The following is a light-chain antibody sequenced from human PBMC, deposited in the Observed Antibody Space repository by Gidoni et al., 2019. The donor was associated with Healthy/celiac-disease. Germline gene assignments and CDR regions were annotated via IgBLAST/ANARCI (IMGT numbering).Light chain of an antibody. J-gene: IGKJ2*03. CDR1: QSISSW. CDR3: QQYNSYPR. CDR2: KAS. Sequence: DIQLTQSPSTLSASVGDRVTITCRASQSISSWLAWYQQKTGKAPKLLIYKASSLESGVPSRFSGSGSGTEFTLTISSLQPDDFATYYCQQYNSYPRFGQGTKLEIK. V-gene: IGKV1-5*03.